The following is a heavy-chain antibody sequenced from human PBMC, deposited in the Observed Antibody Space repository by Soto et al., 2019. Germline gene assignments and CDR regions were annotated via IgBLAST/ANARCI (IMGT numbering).Heavy chain of an antibody. D-gene: IGHD4-17*01. CDR2: MHYTGCS. CDR3: ATFYGDYGFDY. CDR1: GDSVTSHY. J-gene: IGHJ4*02. Sequence: SETLSLTCSFSGDSVTSHYLTWIRQSPEKGLEWIGYMHYTGCSHYNPSLKSRVTISVDTSKNQFSLKLSSVTAEDTAVYYCATFYGDYGFDYWGQGTLVTVSS. V-gene: IGHV4-59*02.